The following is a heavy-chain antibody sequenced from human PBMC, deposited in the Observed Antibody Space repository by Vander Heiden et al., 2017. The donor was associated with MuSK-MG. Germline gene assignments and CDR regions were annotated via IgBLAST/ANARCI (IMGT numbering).Heavy chain of an antibody. CDR2: ISGSGGST. CDR1: GFTFSSYA. V-gene: IGHV3-23*01. Sequence: EVQLLESGGGLVQPGGSLRLSCAASGFTFSSYAMSWVRQAPGKGLEWVSAISGSGGSTYYADSVKGRFTISRDNSKNTLYLQMNSLRAEDTAVYYCAKAWDIVADGYYGMDVWGQGTTVTVSS. D-gene: IGHD5-12*01. J-gene: IGHJ6*02. CDR3: AKAWDIVADGYYGMDV.